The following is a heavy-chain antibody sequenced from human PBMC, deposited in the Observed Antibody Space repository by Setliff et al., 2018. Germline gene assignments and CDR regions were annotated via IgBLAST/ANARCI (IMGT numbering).Heavy chain of an antibody. D-gene: IGHD6-13*01. CDR3: ASAGHSGSWFPFDAFHI. CDR2: IKQDGSTK. Sequence: GSLRLSCVVSGFSFSRHWMSWVRQAPGKGLEWVADIKQDGSTKYYLDSVKGRFTISRDNVKNSLYLQMNSLRAEDTAVYYCASAGHSGSWFPFDAFHIWGQGTMVTVSS. CDR1: GFSFSRHW. J-gene: IGHJ3*02. V-gene: IGHV3-7*01.